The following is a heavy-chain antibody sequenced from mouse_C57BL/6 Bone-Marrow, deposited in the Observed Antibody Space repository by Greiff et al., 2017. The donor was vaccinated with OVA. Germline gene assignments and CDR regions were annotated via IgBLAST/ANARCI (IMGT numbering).Heavy chain of an antibody. D-gene: IGHD1-1*01. J-gene: IGHJ2*01. V-gene: IGHV1-82*01. Sequence: VQLQQSGPELVKPGASVKISCKASGYAFSSSWMNWVKQRPGKGLEWIGRIYPGDGDTNYNGKFKGKATLTADKSSSTAYMQLSSLTSEDSAVYFCARSGGSSSLYFDYWGQGTTLTVSS. CDR1: GYAFSSSW. CDR3: ARSGGSSSLYFDY. CDR2: IYPGDGDT.